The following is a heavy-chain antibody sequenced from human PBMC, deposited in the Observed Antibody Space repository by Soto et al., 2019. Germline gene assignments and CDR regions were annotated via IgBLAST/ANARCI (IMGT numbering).Heavy chain of an antibody. Sequence: GASLKVSCQASGFTFTSSAVEWVRQARGQRLEWIGWIVVGSGNTNYAQKCQERVTITRDMSTSTAYMELSSLRAKDTAVYYCAADLYYYFWRGPGWSDVRGPGTLVTVSS. V-gene: IGHV1-58*01. D-gene: IGHD3-3*01. CDR2: IVVGSGNT. CDR1: GFTFTSSA. J-gene: IGHJ5*02. CDR3: AADLYYYFWRGPGWSDV.